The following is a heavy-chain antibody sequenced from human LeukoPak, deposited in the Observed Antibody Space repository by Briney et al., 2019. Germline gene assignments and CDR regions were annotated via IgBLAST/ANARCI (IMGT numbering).Heavy chain of an antibody. CDR2: ISSSGSTI. Sequence: GGSLRLSCAASGFTFSDYYMSWIRQAPGKGLEWVSYISSSGSTIYYADSVKGRFTISRDNAKNSLYLQMNSLRAEDTAVYYCARSRSWVVAATIGAFDIWGQGTMVTVSS. CDR1: GFTFSDYY. CDR3: ARSRSWVVAATIGAFDI. J-gene: IGHJ3*02. V-gene: IGHV3-11*01. D-gene: IGHD2-15*01.